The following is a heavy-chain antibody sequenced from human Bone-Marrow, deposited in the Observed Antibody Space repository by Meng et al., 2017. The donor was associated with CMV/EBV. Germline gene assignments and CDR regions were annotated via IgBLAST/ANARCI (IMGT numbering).Heavy chain of an antibody. CDR3: ARGHEHYGMDV. Sequence: SETLSLTCAVYGGSFSGYYWSWIRQPPGKGLEWIGEINHSGGTNYNPSLKSRVTISVDTSKNQFSLKLSSVTAADTAVYYCARGHEHYGMDVWGQGTTVTVSS. J-gene: IGHJ6*02. V-gene: IGHV4-34*01. CDR2: INHSGGT. CDR1: GGSFSGYY.